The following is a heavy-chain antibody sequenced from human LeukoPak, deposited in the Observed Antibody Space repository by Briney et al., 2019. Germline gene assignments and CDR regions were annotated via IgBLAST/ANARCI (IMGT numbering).Heavy chain of an antibody. Sequence: GGSLRLSCAASGFTFSSYSMNWVRQAPGKGLEWVSSISSSSSYIYYADSVKGRFTISRDNAKNSLYLQMNSLRAEDTAVYYCARGDCSSTSCFPDYWGQGTLVTVSS. V-gene: IGHV3-21*01. CDR3: ARGDCSSTSCFPDY. CDR2: ISSSSSYI. J-gene: IGHJ4*02. CDR1: GFTFSSYS. D-gene: IGHD2-2*01.